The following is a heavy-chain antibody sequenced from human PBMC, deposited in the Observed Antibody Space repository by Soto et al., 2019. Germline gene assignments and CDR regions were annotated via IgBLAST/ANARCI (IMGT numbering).Heavy chain of an antibody. CDR1: GGSISSDDYY. CDR3: AGDRSNSPDYFDY. V-gene: IGHV4-30-4*01. Sequence: SETLSLTCTVSGGSISSDDYYWSWIRQPPGKGLEWIGHIYYSGRTYYNPSLKSRLTISVDTSKNQFSLKLSSVSAADTAVYFCAGDRSNSPDYFDYWGQGTLVTVSS. CDR2: IYYSGRT. D-gene: IGHD6-6*01. J-gene: IGHJ4*02.